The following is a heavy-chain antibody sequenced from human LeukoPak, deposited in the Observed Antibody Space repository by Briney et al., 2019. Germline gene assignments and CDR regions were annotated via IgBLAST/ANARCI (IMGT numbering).Heavy chain of an antibody. CDR2: IYYSGST. D-gene: IGHD3-9*01. CDR1: GGSISSYY. J-gene: IGHJ4*02. Sequence: SETLSLTCTVSGGSISSYYWSWIRQPPGKGLEWIGYIYYSGSTNYNPSLKSRVTISVDTSKNQFSLKLSSVTAADTAVYYCARVDSIDYYFDYWGQGTLVTVSS. V-gene: IGHV4-59*01. CDR3: ARVDSIDYYFDY.